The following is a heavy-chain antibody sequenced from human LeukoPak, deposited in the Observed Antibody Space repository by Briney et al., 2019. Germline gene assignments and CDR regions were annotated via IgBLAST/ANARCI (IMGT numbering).Heavy chain of an antibody. D-gene: IGHD3-9*01. Sequence: GASLRLSCAASGFTFSNYAMSWVRQAPGKGLEWVSAITGSGGNTYYADSVKGRFTITRDNSKNTLYLQMNSLRAEDTAVYYCAKWGDYDVLTGYYVSDYWGQGTLVTVSS. V-gene: IGHV3-23*01. J-gene: IGHJ4*02. CDR1: GFTFSNYA. CDR2: ITGSGGNT. CDR3: AKWGDYDVLTGYYVSDY.